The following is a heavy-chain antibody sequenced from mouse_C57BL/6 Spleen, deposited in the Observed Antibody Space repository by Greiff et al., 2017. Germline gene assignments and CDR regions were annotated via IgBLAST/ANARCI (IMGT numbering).Heavy chain of an antibody. D-gene: IGHD4-1*01. Sequence: QVQLQQPGAELVKPGASVKLSCKASGYTFTSYWMHWVKQRPGQGLEWIGMIHPNSGSTNYNEKFKSKATLTVDKSSSTAYMQLSSLTSEDSAVYYCARSNWDVESWFAYWGQGTLVTVSA. J-gene: IGHJ3*01. CDR1: GYTFTSYW. CDR2: IHPNSGST. V-gene: IGHV1-64*01. CDR3: ARSNWDVESWFAY.